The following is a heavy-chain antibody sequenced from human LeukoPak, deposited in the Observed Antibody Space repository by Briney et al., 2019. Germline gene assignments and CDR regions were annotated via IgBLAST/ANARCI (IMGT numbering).Heavy chain of an antibody. V-gene: IGHV4-34*01. CDR1: GGSFSGYY. J-gene: IGHJ4*02. D-gene: IGHD6-19*01. CDR2: INHSGST. CDR3: ARVPRIAVAGFFDY. Sequence: PSETLSLTCAVYGGSFSGYYWSWIRQPPGKGLEWIGEINHSGSTNYNPSPKSRVTISVDTSKNQFSLKLSSVTAADTAVYYCARVPRIAVAGFFDYWGQGTLVTVSS.